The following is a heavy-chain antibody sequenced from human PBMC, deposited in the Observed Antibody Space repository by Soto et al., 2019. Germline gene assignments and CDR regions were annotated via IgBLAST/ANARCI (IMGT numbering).Heavy chain of an antibody. D-gene: IGHD2-8*01. CDR3: ARGGYCTNGVCSKYYYYGMDV. CDR2: IWYDGSNK. Sequence: QVQLVESGGGVVQPGRSLRLSCAASGFTFSSYGMHWVRQAPGKGLEWVAVIWYDGSNKYYVDSVKGRFTISRDNSKNTLYLQMNSLRAEDTAVYYCARGGYCTNGVCSKYYYYGMDVWGQGTTVTVSS. J-gene: IGHJ6*02. CDR1: GFTFSSYG. V-gene: IGHV3-33*01.